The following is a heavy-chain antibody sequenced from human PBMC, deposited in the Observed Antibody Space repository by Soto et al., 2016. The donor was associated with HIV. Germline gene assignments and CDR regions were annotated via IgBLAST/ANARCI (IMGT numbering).Heavy chain of an antibody. CDR3: AEAGAGYSSSWYGAFDY. D-gene: IGHD6-13*01. Sequence: EVQLLESGGGLVQPGGSLRLSCAASRFTFSSYAMSWVRQAPGKGLEWVSVISGSGGSTYYADSVKGRFTISRDNSKNTLYLQMNSLRAEDTAVYYCAEAGAGYSSSWYGAFDYWGQGPWSPSPQ. CDR1: RFTFSSYA. CDR2: ISGSGGST. V-gene: IGHV3-23*01. J-gene: IGHJ4*02.